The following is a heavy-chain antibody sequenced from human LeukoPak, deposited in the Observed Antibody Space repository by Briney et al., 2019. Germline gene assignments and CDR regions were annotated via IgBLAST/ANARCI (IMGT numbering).Heavy chain of an antibody. CDR3: ASGLERPPRDC. J-gene: IGHJ4*02. CDR1: GGTFSSYA. CDR2: IIPIFGIA. D-gene: IGHD1-1*01. V-gene: IGHV1-69*04. Sequence: ASVKVSCKASGGTFSSYAISWVRQAPGQGLEWMGRIIPIFGIANYAQKFQGRVTITADKSTSTAYMELSSLRSEDTAVYYCASGLERPPRDCWGQGTLVTVSS.